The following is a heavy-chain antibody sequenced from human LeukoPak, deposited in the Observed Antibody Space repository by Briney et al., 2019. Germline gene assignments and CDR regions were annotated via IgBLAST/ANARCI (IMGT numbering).Heavy chain of an antibody. CDR2: IIPIFGTA. Sequence: GASVTVSCMASVGTFSSYANSWVRQAPGQGLEWMGGIIPIFGTANYAQKFQGRVTITADESTSTAYMELSSLRSEDTAVYYCARGWWLQFSPGPFDYWGQGTLVTVSS. J-gene: IGHJ4*02. CDR3: ARGWWLQFSPGPFDY. D-gene: IGHD5-24*01. V-gene: IGHV1-69*13. CDR1: VGTFSSYA.